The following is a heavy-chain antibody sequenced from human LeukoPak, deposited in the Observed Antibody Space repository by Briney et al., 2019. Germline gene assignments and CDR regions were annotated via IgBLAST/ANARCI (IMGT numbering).Heavy chain of an antibody. CDR1: GFTFSSYA. Sequence: HPGGSLRLSCAASGFTFSSYAMSWVRQAPGKGLEWVSAISGSGGSTYYADSVKGRFTISRDNSKNTLYLQMNSLRAEDTAVYYCAKGEWELLSPFGYWGQGTLVTVSS. J-gene: IGHJ4*02. D-gene: IGHD1-26*01. V-gene: IGHV3-23*01. CDR2: ISGSGGST. CDR3: AKGEWELLSPFGY.